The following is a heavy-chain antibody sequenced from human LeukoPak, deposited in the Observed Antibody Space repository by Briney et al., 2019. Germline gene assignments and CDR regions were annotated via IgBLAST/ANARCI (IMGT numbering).Heavy chain of an antibody. Sequence: ASVKVSCEASGGTFSSYAISWVRQAPGQGLEWMGGIIPIFGTANYAQKFQGRVTITADESTSTAYMELSSLRSEDTAVYYCARVAMGRGVAYLGFDPWGQGTLVTVSS. D-gene: IGHD3-10*01. J-gene: IGHJ5*02. CDR3: ARVAMGRGVAYLGFDP. V-gene: IGHV1-69*13. CDR2: IIPIFGTA. CDR1: GGTFSSYA.